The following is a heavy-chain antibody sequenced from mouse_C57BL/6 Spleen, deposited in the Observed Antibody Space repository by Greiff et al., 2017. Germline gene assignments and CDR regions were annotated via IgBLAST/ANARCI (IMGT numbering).Heavy chain of an antibody. CDR3: TRGHYVRAMDY. CDR1: GYTFTDYE. CDR2: IDPETGGT. V-gene: IGHV1-15*01. Sequence: QVQLQQSGAELVRPGASVTLSCKASGYTFTDYEMHWVKQTPVHGLEWIGAIDPETGGTASNQKFKGKAILTADKSSSTAYMVLRSLTSEDSAVYYCTRGHYVRAMDYWGQGTSVTVSS. D-gene: IGHD1-1*01. J-gene: IGHJ4*01.